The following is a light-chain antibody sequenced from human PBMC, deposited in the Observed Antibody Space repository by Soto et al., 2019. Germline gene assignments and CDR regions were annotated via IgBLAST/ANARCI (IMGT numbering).Light chain of an antibody. V-gene: IGKV1-13*02. Sequence: IQLTQSPSSLSASVGDRVTITCRAGQAIGSALAWYQQRPGKAPKLLLYDASNFEAGVPSRFSGSGSGTDFTLIITGLRAEDFATYYCQQFNGFPLSFGGGTKVQIK. J-gene: IGKJ4*01. CDR3: QQFNGFPLS. CDR2: DAS. CDR1: QAIGSA.